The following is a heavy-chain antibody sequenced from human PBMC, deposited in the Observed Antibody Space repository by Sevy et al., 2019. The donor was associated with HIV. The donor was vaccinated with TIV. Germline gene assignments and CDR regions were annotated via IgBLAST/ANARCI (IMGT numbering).Heavy chain of an antibody. CDR1: GYTFTSYD. CDR2: MNPNSGNP. J-gene: IGHJ6*02. Sequence: ASVKVSCKASGYTFTSYDINWVRQATGQGLERMGWMNPNSGNPGYAQKFQGRVTMTRNTSISTAYMELSSVRYEDTAVYYCARGLRGVPDVWGQGTTVTVSS. D-gene: IGHD3-10*01. V-gene: IGHV1-8*01. CDR3: ARGLRGVPDV.